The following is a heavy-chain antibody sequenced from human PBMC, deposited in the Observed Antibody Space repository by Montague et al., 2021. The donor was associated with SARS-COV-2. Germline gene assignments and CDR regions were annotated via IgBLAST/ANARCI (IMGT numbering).Heavy chain of an antibody. Sequence: SLRLSCAASGFTFSSYEMNWVRQAPGKGLEWVSYISSSGSNISYADSVKGRFTISRDNAKDSLYLQMNSLRAEDTAVYYCATIATDLYYNGMDVWGQGTTVTVSS. D-gene: IGHD2-21*01. V-gene: IGHV3-48*03. CDR3: ATIATDLYYNGMDV. CDR2: ISSSGSNI. CDR1: GFTFSSYE. J-gene: IGHJ6*02.